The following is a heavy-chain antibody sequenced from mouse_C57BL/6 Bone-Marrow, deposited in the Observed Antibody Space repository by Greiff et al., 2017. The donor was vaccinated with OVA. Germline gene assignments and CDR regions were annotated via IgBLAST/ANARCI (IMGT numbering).Heavy chain of an antibody. CDR2: ISSGGSYT. CDR1: GFTFSSYG. J-gene: IGHJ3*01. CDR3: ARQGYYGSTWFAY. D-gene: IGHD1-1*01. V-gene: IGHV5-6*01. Sequence: EVKLVESGGDLVKPGGSLKLSCAASGFTFSSYGMSWVRQTPDKRLEWVATISSGGSYTYYPDSVKGRFTISRDNAKNTLYLQMSSMKSKDTAMYYCARQGYYGSTWFAYWGQGTLVTVSA.